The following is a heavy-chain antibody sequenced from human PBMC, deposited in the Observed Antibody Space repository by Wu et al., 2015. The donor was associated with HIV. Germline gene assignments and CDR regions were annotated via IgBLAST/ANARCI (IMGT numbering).Heavy chain of an antibody. CDR1: GYSFTNYD. CDR2: MNPNSGNT. CDR3: AALVPGRWLAWLFYYYMDV. J-gene: IGHJ6*03. Sequence: QVQLVQSGAEVKKPGASVKVSCEASGYSFTNYDINWVRQATGQGLEWMGWMNPNSGNTGYTKKFQGRVTMTRNTSVSTAYMELRRLRAEDTAVYYCAALVPGRWLAWLFYYYMDVWGQGTTVTVS. D-gene: IGHD3/OR15-3a*01. V-gene: IGHV1-8*01.